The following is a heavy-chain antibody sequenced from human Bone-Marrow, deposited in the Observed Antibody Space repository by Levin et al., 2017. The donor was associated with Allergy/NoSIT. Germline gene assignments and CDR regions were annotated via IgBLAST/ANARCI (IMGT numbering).Heavy chain of an antibody. CDR1: GFTFSNSS. J-gene: IGHJ6*02. Sequence: GGSLRLSCAASGFTFSNSSMNWVRQAPGKGLEWVSYISDSSSSIFYADSVKGRFTISRDNAKNSLFLQMNSLRDEDTAVYYCAGACPHLSYSGTWYYYYGMDGWGQGTTVTVSS. CDR2: ISDSSSSI. V-gene: IGHV3-48*02. CDR3: AGACPHLSYSGTWYYYYGMDG. D-gene: IGHD6-13*01.